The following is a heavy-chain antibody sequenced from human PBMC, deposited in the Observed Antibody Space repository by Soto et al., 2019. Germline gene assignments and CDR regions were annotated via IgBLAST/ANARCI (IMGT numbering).Heavy chain of an antibody. Sequence: GGSLRLSCAASGFTFSSYAMSWVRQAAGKWLEWVSAISVSGGSTYYADSVKGRFTISRDNSKNTLYLQMKSLTAEATAVYYCAKDAGYDFWTGPISAAFAIWGQGTMVTVS. CDR1: GFTFSSYA. V-gene: IGHV3-23*01. D-gene: IGHD3-3*01. CDR3: AKDAGYDFWTGPISAAFAI. CDR2: ISVSGGST. J-gene: IGHJ3*02.